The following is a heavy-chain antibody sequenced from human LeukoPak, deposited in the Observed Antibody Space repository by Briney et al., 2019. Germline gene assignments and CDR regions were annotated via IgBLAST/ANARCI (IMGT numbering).Heavy chain of an antibody. J-gene: IGHJ3*02. CDR3: ARQGGDAFDI. CDR1: GGSFSGYY. Sequence: PSETLSLTCAVYGGSFSGYYWSWIRRPPGQGLEWIGYIYSSGSTNYNPSLKSRVTISVDTSKTQFSLKLSSVTAADTAVYYCARQGGDAFDIWGQGTMVTVSS. CDR2: IYSSGST. V-gene: IGHV4-59*08.